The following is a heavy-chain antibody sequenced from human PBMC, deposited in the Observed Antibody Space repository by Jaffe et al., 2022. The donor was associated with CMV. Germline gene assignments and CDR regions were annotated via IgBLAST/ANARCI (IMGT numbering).Heavy chain of an antibody. CDR2: ISGSGGST. J-gene: IGHJ5*02. D-gene: IGHD6-13*01. CDR1: GFTFSSYA. CDR3: AKDKVRSSWKREWFDP. Sequence: EVQLLESGGGLVQPGGSLRLSCAASGFTFSSYAMSWVRQAPGKGLEWVSAISGSGGSTYYADSVKGRFTISRDNSKNTLYLQMNSLRAEDTAVYYCAKDKVRSSWKREWFDPWGQGTLVTVSS. V-gene: IGHV3-23*01.